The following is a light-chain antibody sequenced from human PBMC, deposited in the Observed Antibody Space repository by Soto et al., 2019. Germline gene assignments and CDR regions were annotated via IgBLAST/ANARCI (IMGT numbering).Light chain of an antibody. Sequence: QSVLTQPPSASGTPGQRVTISCSGSSSNIGSNTVNWYQQLPGAAPKLLIYSNNQRPSGVPDRFSGSNSGNTATLTISRVEAGDEADYYCQLWDSSTDHYVFGTGTKVTVL. CDR2: SNN. J-gene: IGLJ1*01. CDR1: SSNIGSNT. V-gene: IGLV1-44*01. CDR3: QLWDSSTDHYV.